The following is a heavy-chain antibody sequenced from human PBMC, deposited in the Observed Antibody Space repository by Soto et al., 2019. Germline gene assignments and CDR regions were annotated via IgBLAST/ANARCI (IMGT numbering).Heavy chain of an antibody. CDR3: ARLQTWWFDP. D-gene: IGHD1-1*01. Sequence: PSETLSLTCTVSGGSISSYYWSWIRQPPGMGLEWIGYIYYSGSTNYNPSPKSRVTISVDTSKNQFSLKLSSVTAADTAVYYCARLQTWWFDPWGQGTLVTVSS. V-gene: IGHV4-59*08. J-gene: IGHJ5*02. CDR2: IYYSGST. CDR1: GGSISSYY.